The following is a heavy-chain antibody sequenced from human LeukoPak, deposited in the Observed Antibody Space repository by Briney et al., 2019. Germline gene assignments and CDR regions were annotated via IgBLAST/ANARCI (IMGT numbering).Heavy chain of an antibody. CDR3: AVSSSTADFDP. J-gene: IGHJ5*02. CDR2: IYTSGST. D-gene: IGHD6-6*01. V-gene: IGHV4-61*02. Sequence: SETLSLTCTASGGSISSGSYYWSWVRQPAGKGLEWIGRIYTSGSTDYNPSLKSRVTISVDTSRNQFSLKLTSVTAADTAVYYCAVSSSTADFDPWGQGTLVTVSS. CDR1: GGSISSGSYY.